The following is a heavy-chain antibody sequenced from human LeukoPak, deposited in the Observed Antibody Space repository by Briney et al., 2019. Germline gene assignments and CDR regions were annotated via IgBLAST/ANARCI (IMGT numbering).Heavy chain of an antibody. D-gene: IGHD6-19*01. V-gene: IGHV3-30-3*01. CDR1: GFTFSSYA. CDR3: AREEASSGSLYFDY. J-gene: IGHJ4*02. CDR2: ISYDGSNK. Sequence: GGSLRLSCAASGFTFSSYAMHWVRQAPGKGLEWVAVISYDGSNKYYADSVKGRFTISRDNSKNTLYLQMNSLRAEDTAVYYCAREEASSGSLYFDYWGQGTLVTVSS.